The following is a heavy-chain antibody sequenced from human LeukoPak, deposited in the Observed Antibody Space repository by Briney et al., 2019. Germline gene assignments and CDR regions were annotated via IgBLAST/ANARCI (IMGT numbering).Heavy chain of an antibody. D-gene: IGHD1-14*01. Sequence: GRSLRLSCAASGFTFSSYGMHWVRQAPGKGLEWVVVISYDGSNKYYADSVKGRFTISRDNSKNTLYLQMNSLRAEDTAVYYCAAQPNFDYWGQGTLVTVSS. J-gene: IGHJ4*02. CDR1: GFTFSSYG. CDR2: ISYDGSNK. V-gene: IGHV3-30*03. CDR3: AAQPNFDY.